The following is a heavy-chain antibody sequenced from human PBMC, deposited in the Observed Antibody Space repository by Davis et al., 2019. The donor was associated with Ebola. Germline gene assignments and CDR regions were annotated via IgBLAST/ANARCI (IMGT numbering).Heavy chain of an antibody. CDR1: GYTFTSYY. J-gene: IGHJ6*02. Sequence: ASVKVSCKASGYTFTSYYMHWVRQAPGQGLEWMGIINPSGGSTSYAQKFQGRVTITRDTSASTAYMELSSLRSEDTAVYYCARAYCSSTSCYYGMDVWGQGTTVTVSS. D-gene: IGHD2-2*01. V-gene: IGHV1-46*01. CDR3: ARAYCSSTSCYYGMDV. CDR2: INPSGGST.